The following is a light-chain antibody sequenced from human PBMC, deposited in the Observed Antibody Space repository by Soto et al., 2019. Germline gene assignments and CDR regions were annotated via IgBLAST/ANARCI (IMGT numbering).Light chain of an antibody. CDR2: DAS. CDR3: QQYGSSPYT. CDR1: QSVGTY. V-gene: IGKV3-20*01. Sequence: EIVLTQSPGTLSLSPGERATLSCRASQSVGTYLAWYQQKPGQAPRLLIFDASSRPGGIPDRFSGSGSGTDFTLTIPRLEPEDFAVYYCQQYGSSPYTFGQGTKVDIK. J-gene: IGKJ2*01.